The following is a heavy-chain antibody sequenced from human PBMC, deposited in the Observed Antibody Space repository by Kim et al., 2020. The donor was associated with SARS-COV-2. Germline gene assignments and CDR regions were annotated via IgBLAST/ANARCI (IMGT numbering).Heavy chain of an antibody. CDR2: IYPGDSDT. Sequence: GESLKISCKGSGYSFTSYWIGWVRQMPGKGLEWMGIIYPGDSDTRYSPSFKGQVTISADKSISTAYLQWSSLKASDTAMYYCARQNPLWFGELFSYYYGMDVWGQGTTVTVSS. CDR3: ARQNPLWFGELFSYYYGMDV. D-gene: IGHD3-10*01. CDR1: GYSFTSYW. J-gene: IGHJ6*02. V-gene: IGHV5-51*01.